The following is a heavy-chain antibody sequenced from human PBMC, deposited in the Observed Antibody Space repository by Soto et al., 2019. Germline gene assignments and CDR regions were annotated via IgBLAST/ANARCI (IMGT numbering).Heavy chain of an antibody. CDR1: GFTFSYHA. CDR3: VRDNGSPGSPFDS. V-gene: IGHV3-30*03. CDR2: ISSDGSVA. J-gene: IGHJ4*02. D-gene: IGHD1-26*01. Sequence: QVQLVESGGGLGPPGRSRRLSCAVSGFTFSYHAMHWVRRAPGEGLAWVALISSDGSVANYADSVKGRFTISRDNSRHTLYLQMNNLRREDTAIYYCVRDNGSPGSPFDSWGQGTLVTVSS.